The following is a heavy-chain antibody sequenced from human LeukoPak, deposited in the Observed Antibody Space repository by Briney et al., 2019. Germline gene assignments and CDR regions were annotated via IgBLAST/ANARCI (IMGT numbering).Heavy chain of an antibody. V-gene: IGHV3-21*01. D-gene: IGHD6-13*01. CDR2: ISSSSSYI. CDR3: ARAFSSSWPFDY. J-gene: IGHJ4*02. CDR1: GFTFSSYS. Sequence: GGSLRLSCAASGFTFSSYSMSWVRQAPGKGLEWVSSISSSSSYIYYADSVKGRFTISRDNAKNSLYLQMNSLRAEDTAVYYCARAFSSSWPFDYWGQGTLVTVSS.